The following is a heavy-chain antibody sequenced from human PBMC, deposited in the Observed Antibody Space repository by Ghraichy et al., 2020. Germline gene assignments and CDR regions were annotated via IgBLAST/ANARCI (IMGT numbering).Heavy chain of an antibody. J-gene: IGHJ4*02. Sequence: GGSLRLSCAASGFPFSSYAMSWVRQAPGKGLEWVSAISGSGGSTYYADSVKGRFTISRDNSKNTLYLQMNSLRAEDTAVYYCAKVLDDCSSTSCYPFGSFDYWGQGTLVTVSS. CDR2: ISGSGGST. CDR3: AKVLDDCSSTSCYPFGSFDY. D-gene: IGHD2-2*01. V-gene: IGHV3-23*01. CDR1: GFPFSSYA.